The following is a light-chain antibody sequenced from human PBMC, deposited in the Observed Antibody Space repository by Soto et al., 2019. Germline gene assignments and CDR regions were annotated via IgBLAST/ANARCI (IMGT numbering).Light chain of an antibody. CDR1: SSDVGGYNF. CDR3: CSYAGGYTHV. V-gene: IGLV2-11*01. J-gene: IGLJ1*01. CDR2: DVT. Sequence: QSVLTQSRSVSGSPGQSVTISFTGTSSDVGGYNFVSWFQQYPGKAPKLIIYDVTNRPSGVPDRFSGSESGSTASLTISGLQTDDEADYYCCSYAGGYTHVFGTGTKVTVL.